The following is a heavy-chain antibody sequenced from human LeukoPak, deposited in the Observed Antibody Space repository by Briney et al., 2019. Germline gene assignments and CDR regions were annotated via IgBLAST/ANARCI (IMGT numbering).Heavy chain of an antibody. V-gene: IGHV3-23*01. J-gene: IGHJ4*02. CDR2: INTGDIT. CDR1: GFTFDYSA. D-gene: IGHD3-22*01. Sequence: GGSLRLSCAASGFTFDYSATTWVRQAPEKGLEWVSTINTGDITFYANSVKGRFTISRDNSKNALFLQMNSLRAEDTAIYYCVKGGFKYYDDWGQGTLVTVSS. CDR3: VKGGFKYYDD.